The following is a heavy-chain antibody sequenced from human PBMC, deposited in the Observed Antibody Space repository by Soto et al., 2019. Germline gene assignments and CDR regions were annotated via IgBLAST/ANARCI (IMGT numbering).Heavy chain of an antibody. J-gene: IGHJ4*02. Sequence: SGGSLRLSCAASGFTFSSYGMHWVRQAPGKGLEWVAVISYDGSNKYYADSVKGRFTISRDNSKNTLYLQMNSLRAEDTAVYYCAKVGGATVFDYWGQGTLVTVSS. CDR1: GFTFSSYG. D-gene: IGHD1-26*01. CDR3: AKVGGATVFDY. V-gene: IGHV3-30*18. CDR2: ISYDGSNK.